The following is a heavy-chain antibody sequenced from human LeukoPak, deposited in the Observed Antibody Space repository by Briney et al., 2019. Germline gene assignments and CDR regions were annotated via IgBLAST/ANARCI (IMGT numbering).Heavy chain of an antibody. D-gene: IGHD3-3*01. CDR3: ARKSPRFSSSGMDV. J-gene: IGHJ6*04. Sequence: ASVKVSCKASGGTFMRHSISWVRQAPGQGLEWIGWINPNSGGTNYAQKFQGRVTVTRDTSISTMYMELGRLRFDDTAVYYCARKSPRFSSSGMDVWGKGTTVTVSS. V-gene: IGHV1-2*02. CDR1: GGTFMRHS. CDR2: INPNSGGT.